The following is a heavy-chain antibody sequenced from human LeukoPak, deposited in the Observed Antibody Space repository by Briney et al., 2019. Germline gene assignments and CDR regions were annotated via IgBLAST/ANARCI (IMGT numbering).Heavy chain of an antibody. CDR1: GFTFSDYA. J-gene: IGHJ4*02. Sequence: PGGSLRLSCAASGFTFSDYAMTWVRLAPGKGLEWVSAIRGSGDSTYYAGSVKGRFTISRDNSKNTLFLQMDSLRAEDTAVYYCAKEHSTGYYYFDYWGQGTLVTVSS. CDR3: AKEHSTGYYYFDY. V-gene: IGHV3-23*01. D-gene: IGHD3-9*01. CDR2: IRGSGDST.